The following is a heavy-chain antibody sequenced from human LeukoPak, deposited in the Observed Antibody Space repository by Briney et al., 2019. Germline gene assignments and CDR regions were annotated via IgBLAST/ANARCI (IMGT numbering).Heavy chain of an antibody. Sequence: PGGSLRLSCAASGFTFSSYSMNWVRQAPGKGLEWVSYISSSSSTIYYADSVKGRSTISRDNAKNSLYLQMNSLRAEDTAVYYCAGSYYFDYWGQGTLVTVSS. CDR1: GFTFSSYS. CDR3: AGSYYFDY. V-gene: IGHV3-48*04. D-gene: IGHD1-26*01. J-gene: IGHJ4*02. CDR2: ISSSSSTI.